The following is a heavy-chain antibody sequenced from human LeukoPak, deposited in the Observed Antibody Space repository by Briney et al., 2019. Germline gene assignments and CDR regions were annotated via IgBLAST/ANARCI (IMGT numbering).Heavy chain of an antibody. CDR3: ARETFGSSPYYYYMDV. V-gene: IGHV3-53*01. D-gene: IGHD6-13*01. J-gene: IGHJ6*03. CDR2: IYSGGST. Sequence: PGGSLRLSCAASGFTISSNYMSWVRQAPGKGLEWVSVIYSGGSTYYADSVKGRFTISRDNSKNTLYLQMNSLRAEDTAVYYCARETFGSSPYYYYMDVWGKGTTVTVSS. CDR1: GFTISSNY.